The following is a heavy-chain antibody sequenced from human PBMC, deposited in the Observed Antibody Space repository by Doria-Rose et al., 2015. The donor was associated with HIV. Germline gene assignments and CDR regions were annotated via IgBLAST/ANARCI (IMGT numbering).Heavy chain of an antibody. CDR2: IFSDDER. CDR1: GVSLSSPGMG. J-gene: IGHJ4*02. D-gene: IGHD6-13*01. CDR3: ARIKSSRWYHKYYFDF. Sequence: ESGPVLVTPTETLTLTCTVSGVSLSSPGMGVSWIRQPPGKALEWLANIFSDDERSYTTSLKSRLTISRGTSKSQVVLTMTDMDPVDTATYYCARIKSSRWYHKYYFDFWGQGTLVIVSA. V-gene: IGHV2-26*01.